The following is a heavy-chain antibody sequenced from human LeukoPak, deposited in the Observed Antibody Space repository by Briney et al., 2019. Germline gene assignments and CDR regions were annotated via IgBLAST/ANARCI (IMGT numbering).Heavy chain of an antibody. CDR2: IYYSGST. CDR1: GGSISSYY. CDR3: AATLWFGSNQDWFDP. J-gene: IGHJ5*02. D-gene: IGHD3-10*01. V-gene: IGHV4-59*01. Sequence: NPSETLSLTCTVSGGSISSYYWSWIRQPPGKGLEWIGYIYYSGSTNYNPSLKSRVTISVDTSKNQFSLKLSSVTAADTAVCYCAATLWFGSNQDWFDPWGQGTLVTVSS.